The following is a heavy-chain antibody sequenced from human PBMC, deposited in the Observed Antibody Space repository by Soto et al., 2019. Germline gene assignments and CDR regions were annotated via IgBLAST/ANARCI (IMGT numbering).Heavy chain of an antibody. CDR3: ARGLGSSGYYGLDV. V-gene: IGHV3-53*01. CDR2: IYSDDST. D-gene: IGHD6-6*01. CDR1: GFTVSSTY. J-gene: IGHJ6*02. Sequence: VGSLRLSCAASGFTVSSTYMSWVRHSPGRGLECVSLIYSDDSTYYADSVKGRFTISRDNSKNTLFVQMNSLRAEDTAVYYCARGLGSSGYYGLDVWGQGTTVTVSS.